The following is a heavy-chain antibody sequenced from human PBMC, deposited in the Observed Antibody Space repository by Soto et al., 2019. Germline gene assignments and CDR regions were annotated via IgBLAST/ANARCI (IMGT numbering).Heavy chain of an antibody. CDR2: ISSSGSTI. D-gene: IGHD4-17*01. J-gene: IGHJ6*02. CDR3: ASGPDPGDYYYGMDV. Sequence: EVQLVESGGGLVQPGGSLRLSCAASGFTFSSYEMNCVRQAPVKGLEWVSYISSSGSTIYYADSVKGRFTISRDNAKNSLYLQMNSLRAEDTAVYYCASGPDPGDYYYGMDVWCQGTTVTVSS. CDR1: GFTFSSYE. V-gene: IGHV3-48*03.